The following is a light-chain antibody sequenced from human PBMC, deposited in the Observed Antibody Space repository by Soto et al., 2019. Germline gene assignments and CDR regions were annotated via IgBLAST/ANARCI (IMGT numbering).Light chain of an antibody. V-gene: IGLV2-14*01. CDR3: SSYTRSSPVV. CDR2: EVS. CDR1: SSDVGGYNY. J-gene: IGLJ2*01. Sequence: QSALTQPASVSGSPGQSITISCTGTSSDVGGYNYVSWYQQHPGKAPKLMIYEVSNRPSGVSNRFSGSKSCNTASLTISGLQAEDEADYYCSSYTRSSPVVFGGGTKLPVL.